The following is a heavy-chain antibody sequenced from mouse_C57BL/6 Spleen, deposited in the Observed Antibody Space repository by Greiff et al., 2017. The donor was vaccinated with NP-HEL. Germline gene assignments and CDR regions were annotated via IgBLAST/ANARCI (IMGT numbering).Heavy chain of an antibody. V-gene: IGHV5-4*01. J-gene: IGHJ2*01. Sequence: EVKLMESGGGLVKPGGSLKLSCAASGFTFSSYAMSWVRQTPEKRLEWVATISDGGSYTYYPDNVKGRFTISRDNAKNNLYLQMSHLKSEDTAMYYCARDGPLHYFDYWGQGTTLTVSS. CDR1: GFTFSSYA. CDR2: ISDGGSYT. CDR3: ARDGPLHYFDY. D-gene: IGHD6-1*01.